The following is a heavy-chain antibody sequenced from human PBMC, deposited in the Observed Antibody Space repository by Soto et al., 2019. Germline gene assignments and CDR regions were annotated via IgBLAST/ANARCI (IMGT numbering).Heavy chain of an antibody. J-gene: IGHJ4*02. Sequence: EVQLVESGGGVVQPGGSLRLSCAASGFSFNTYEMNWVRQAPGKGLEWVSYISSSGSTIYYADSVKGRFTVSRDNGKNSLYLQMNSLRADDTAVYYCAYGGSCDYWGQGTQVTVSS. D-gene: IGHD1-26*01. CDR3: AYGGSCDY. CDR1: GFSFNTYE. CDR2: ISSSGSTI. V-gene: IGHV3-48*03.